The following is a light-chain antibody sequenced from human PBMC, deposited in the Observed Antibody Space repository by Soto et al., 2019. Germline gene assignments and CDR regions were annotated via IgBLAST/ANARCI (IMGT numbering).Light chain of an antibody. Sequence: DIQMTQSPSSLSASVGDRVTITCRASQSISSYLNWYQQKPGKAPKLLIYAASSLQSGVPSRFSGSGSGTDFTITIRSLQPEDFSTYYCQQSYSTPMYTFGQGTKLEIK. CDR1: QSISSY. V-gene: IGKV1-39*01. CDR2: AAS. CDR3: QQSYSTPMYT. J-gene: IGKJ2*01.